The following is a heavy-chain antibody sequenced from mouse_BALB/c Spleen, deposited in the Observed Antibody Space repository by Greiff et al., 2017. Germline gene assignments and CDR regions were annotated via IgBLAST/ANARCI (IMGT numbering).Heavy chain of an antibody. V-gene: IGHV2-9*02. D-gene: IGHD1-1*01. J-gene: IGHJ4*01. CDR1: GFSLTTYG. Sequence: VKLMESGPGLVAPSQSLSITCTVSGFSLTTYGVHWVRQPPGKGLEWLGVIWTGGTTNYNSALMSRLSISKDNAKSQVFFKMNSLQTDDTAMYYCASYYDAMDYWGQGTSVTVSS. CDR3: ASYYDAMDY. CDR2: IWTGGTT.